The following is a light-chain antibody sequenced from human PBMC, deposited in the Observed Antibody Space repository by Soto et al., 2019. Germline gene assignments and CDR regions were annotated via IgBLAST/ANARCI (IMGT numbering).Light chain of an antibody. V-gene: IGKV1-39*01. J-gene: IGKJ2*01. Sequence: DIQMTQSPSSLSASVGDRVTITCRASQNIDNFLNWYQWRPGKAPRFLIFAASSLQSGVSSRFSGSGSGTDFTLTIINLQPEDFATYYCQQSYSAPPSFGQGTRLEPK. CDR3: QQSYSAPPS. CDR1: QNIDNF. CDR2: AAS.